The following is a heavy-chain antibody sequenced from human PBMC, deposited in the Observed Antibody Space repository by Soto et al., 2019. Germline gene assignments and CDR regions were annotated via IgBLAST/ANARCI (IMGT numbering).Heavy chain of an antibody. CDR3: ALTRRSSLLEVAGPGFEY. CDR1: GFNFGVFG. V-gene: IGHV3-30*03. Sequence: GGSLRLSCAASGFNFGVFGMHWVRQAPGKGLEWLSVLSYEGSEEYYADSVRGRFTISRDNSKNTLFLQMDSLRVDDTGVYYCALTRRSSLLEVAGPGFEYWGQGTLITV. D-gene: IGHD6-19*01. CDR2: LSYEGSEE. J-gene: IGHJ4*02.